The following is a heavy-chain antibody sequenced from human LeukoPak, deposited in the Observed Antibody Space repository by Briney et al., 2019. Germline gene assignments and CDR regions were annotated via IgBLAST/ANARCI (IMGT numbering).Heavy chain of an antibody. D-gene: IGHD5-18*01. Sequence: PAGSLRLSCAASGFTFSTYAMDWVRQAPGKGLEWVALIPYDETKTNYADSVKGRFTISRDTSKNTLYLQRNRQRATHTAVTYCAKDEGIQLDGWGQGTLVTVSS. CDR3: AKDEGIQLDG. CDR2: IPYDETKT. J-gene: IGHJ4*02. V-gene: IGHV3-30*04. CDR1: GFTFSTYA.